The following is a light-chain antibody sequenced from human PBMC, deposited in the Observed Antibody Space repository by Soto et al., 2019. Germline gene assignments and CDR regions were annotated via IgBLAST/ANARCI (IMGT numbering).Light chain of an antibody. Sequence: DIHMTQSPSTLAASVGDGVTINCRASQSISIWLAWYQQKPGKAPNLLIYKTSSLETGVPSRFSGSGSGTDFTLTISSLQPDDFATYYCQHWNDYSWTFGQGTKVEVK. J-gene: IGKJ1*01. CDR2: KTS. CDR3: QHWNDYSWT. CDR1: QSISIW. V-gene: IGKV1-5*03.